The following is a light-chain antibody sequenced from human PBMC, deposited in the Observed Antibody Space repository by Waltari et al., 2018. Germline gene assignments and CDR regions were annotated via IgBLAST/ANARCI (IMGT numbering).Light chain of an antibody. V-gene: IGKV3-11*01. CDR3: QQRSNLWT. J-gene: IGKJ1*01. CDR1: QTISSH. CDR2: DES. Sequence: ETVLTQSPATLSLSPGERAPLSCRASQTISSHLAWYQQKPGQPPRLLIYDESKRATGIPARFSCSGSGTDFTLTISSLEPEDFAVYYCQQRSNLWTFGQGTKVEIK.